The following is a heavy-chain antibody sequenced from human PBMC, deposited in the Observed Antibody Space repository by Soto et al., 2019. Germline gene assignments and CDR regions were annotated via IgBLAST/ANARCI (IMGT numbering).Heavy chain of an antibody. Sequence: GGSLRLSCAASGFTFSDHYMDWVRQAPGKGLEWVGRTRNKANSYTTEYAASVKGRFTISRDDSKNSLYLQMNSLKTEDTAVYYCARELFSYGSGTFDPWGQGTLVTVSS. V-gene: IGHV3-72*01. CDR2: TRNKANSYTT. D-gene: IGHD3-10*01. CDR3: ARELFSYGSGTFDP. J-gene: IGHJ5*02. CDR1: GFTFSDHY.